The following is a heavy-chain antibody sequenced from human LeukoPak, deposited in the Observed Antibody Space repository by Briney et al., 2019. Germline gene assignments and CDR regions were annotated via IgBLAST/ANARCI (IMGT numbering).Heavy chain of an antibody. CDR3: AISSGYYHGAFVI. V-gene: IGHV3-9*01. D-gene: IGHD3-22*01. CDR1: GFTFDDYA. J-gene: IGHJ3*02. Sequence: SQRLSCAASGFTFDDYAMHWVRQAPGKGLEWVSGISWNSGNMGHADSVQGRFTISRDNAKNSLYLQMNSLRAEDTALYYCAISSGYYHGAFVIWGQGTMVTVSS. CDR2: ISWNSGNM.